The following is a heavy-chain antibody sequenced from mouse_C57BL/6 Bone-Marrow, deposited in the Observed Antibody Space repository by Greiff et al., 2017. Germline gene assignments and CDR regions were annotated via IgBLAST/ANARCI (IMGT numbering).Heavy chain of an antibody. CDR1: GFTFSSYA. Sequence: EVMLVESGGGLVKPGGSLKLSCAASGFTFSSYAMSWVRQTPEKRLEWVATISDGGSYTYYPDNVKGRFTISRDNAKNNLYLQMSHLKSEDTAMYYCARVGKYTPYEYDWFAYWGQGTLVTVSA. D-gene: IGHD2-4*01. V-gene: IGHV5-4*03. CDR3: ARVGKYTPYEYDWFAY. J-gene: IGHJ3*01. CDR2: ISDGGSYT.